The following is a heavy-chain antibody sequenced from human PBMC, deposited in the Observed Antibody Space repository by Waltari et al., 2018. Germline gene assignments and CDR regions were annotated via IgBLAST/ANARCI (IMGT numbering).Heavy chain of an antibody. J-gene: IGHJ3*02. V-gene: IGHV1-69*08. Sequence: QVQLVQSGAEVKKPGSSVKVSCKASGGTFSSYAISWVRQAPGQGLEWMGRIIPIFGTANYAQKFQGRVTITADKSTSTAYMELSSLRSEDTAVYYCARNLKVAGWLQFSRGDAFDIWGQGTMVTVSS. CDR1: GGTFSSYA. D-gene: IGHD5-12*01. CDR3: ARNLKVAGWLQFSRGDAFDI. CDR2: IIPIFGTA.